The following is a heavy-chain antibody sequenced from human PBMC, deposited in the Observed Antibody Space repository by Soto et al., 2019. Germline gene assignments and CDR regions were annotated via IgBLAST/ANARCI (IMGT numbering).Heavy chain of an antibody. CDR2: TYYRSKWYN. Sequence: SQTLSLTCAISGDSVSSNSAAWNWIRQSPSRGLEWLGRTYYRSKWYNDYAISVKSRMIINPDTSKNQFSLQLNSVTPEDTAVYHCVRDYYGSGSTNWFDPWGQGTLVTVSS. V-gene: IGHV6-1*01. J-gene: IGHJ5*02. CDR3: VRDYYGSGSTNWFDP. D-gene: IGHD3-10*01. CDR1: GDSVSSNSAA.